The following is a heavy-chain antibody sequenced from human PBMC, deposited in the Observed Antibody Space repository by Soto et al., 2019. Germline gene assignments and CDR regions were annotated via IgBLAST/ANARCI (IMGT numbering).Heavy chain of an antibody. J-gene: IGHJ4*02. D-gene: IGHD5-12*01. CDR1: GFIFSGYA. V-gene: IGHV3-30-3*01. CDR2: ISYDGNTQ. CDR3: AKETNAYEVNF. Sequence: QVQLVESGGGVVQPGGSLRLSCAASGFIFSGYAMHWVRQAPGKGLEWVAVISYDGNTQYYADSGKGRFTVSRDNSNNILYVEMNNLRDADTAMYYCAKETNAYEVNFWGQGTLVTVSP.